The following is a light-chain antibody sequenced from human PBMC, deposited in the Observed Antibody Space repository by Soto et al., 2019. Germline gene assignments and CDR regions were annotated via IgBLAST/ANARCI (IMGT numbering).Light chain of an antibody. V-gene: IGLV3-25*03. CDR3: QSADSSGPYVV. J-gene: IGLJ2*01. Sequence: SYELTQPPPVSVSPGQTARITCSGDALSSQYAYWYQQKPGQAPVLMIYKDTERPSGIPERFSGSSSGTTVTLTISGVQAEDEADYYCQSADSSGPYVVFGGGTKLTVL. CDR1: ALSSQY. CDR2: KDT.